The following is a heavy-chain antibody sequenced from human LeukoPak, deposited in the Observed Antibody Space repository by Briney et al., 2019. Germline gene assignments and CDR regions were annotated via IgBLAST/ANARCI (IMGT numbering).Heavy chain of an antibody. D-gene: IGHD4-23*01. CDR2: IIPIFGTA. V-gene: IGHV1-69*13. J-gene: IGHJ4*02. Sequence: SVKVSCKASGGTFSSYAISWVRQAPGQGLEWMGGIIPIFGTANYAQKFQGRVTITADESTSTAYMELSSLRSEDTAVYYCARDGNYYGGNFYWGQGTLVTVSS. CDR1: GGTFSSYA. CDR3: ARDGNYYGGNFY.